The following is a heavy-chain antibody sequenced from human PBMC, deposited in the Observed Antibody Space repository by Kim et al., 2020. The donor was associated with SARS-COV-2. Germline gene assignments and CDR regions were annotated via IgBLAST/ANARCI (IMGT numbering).Heavy chain of an antibody. V-gene: IGHV3-30*04. D-gene: IGHD6-13*01. CDR1: GFTFSSYA. CDR2: ISYDGSNK. Sequence: GGSLRLSCAASGFTFSSYAMHWVRQAPGKGLEWVAVISYDGSNKYYADSVKGRFTISRDNSKNTLYLQMNSLRAEDTAVYYCARDPPYSSSWYYFDYWG. J-gene: IGHJ4*01. CDR3: ARDPPYSSSWYYFDY.